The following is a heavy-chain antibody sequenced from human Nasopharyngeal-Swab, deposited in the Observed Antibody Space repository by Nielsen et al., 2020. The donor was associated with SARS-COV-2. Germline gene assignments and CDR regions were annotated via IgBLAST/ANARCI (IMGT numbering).Heavy chain of an antibody. D-gene: IGHD3-10*01. CDR3: AKDTGHYYGSGLHDAFDI. CDR2: ISWNSGSI. V-gene: IGHV3-9*01. J-gene: IGHJ3*02. Sequence: SLKISCAASGFTFDDYAMHWVRQAPGKGLEWVSGISWNSGSIGYADSVKGRFTISRDNAKNSLYLQMNSLRAEDTALYYCAKDTGHYYGSGLHDAFDIGGQGTMVTVSS. CDR1: GFTFDDYA.